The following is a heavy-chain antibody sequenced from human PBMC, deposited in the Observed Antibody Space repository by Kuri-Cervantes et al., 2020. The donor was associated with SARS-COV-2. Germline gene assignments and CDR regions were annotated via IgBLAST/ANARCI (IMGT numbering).Heavy chain of an antibody. D-gene: IGHD1-26*01. J-gene: IGHJ4*02. V-gene: IGHV3-33*01. CDR3: ARDGIVVATPHFDY. CDR2: IWYDGSNK. Sequence: GESLKISWAASGFTFSSYGMHWVRQAPGKGLEWGAVIWYDGSNKYYADSVKGRFTISRDNSKNTLYLQMNSLRAEDTAVYYCARDGIVVATPHFDYWGQGTLVTVSS. CDR1: GFTFSSYG.